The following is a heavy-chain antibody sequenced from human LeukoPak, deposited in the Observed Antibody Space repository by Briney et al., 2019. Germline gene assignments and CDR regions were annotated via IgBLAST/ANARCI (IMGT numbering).Heavy chain of an antibody. V-gene: IGHV6-1*01. CDR3: ARDPSSGWYLKGWFDP. CDR1: GDSVSSNSAA. Sequence: SQTLSLTCVISGDSVSSNSAAWNWIRQSPSRGLQWLGRTYYRSKWYNDYAVSVRSRITINPDTSKNQFSLQLNSVTPEDTAVYYCARDPSSGWYLKGWFDPWGQGTLVTVSS. J-gene: IGHJ5*02. D-gene: IGHD6-19*01. CDR2: TYYRSKWYN.